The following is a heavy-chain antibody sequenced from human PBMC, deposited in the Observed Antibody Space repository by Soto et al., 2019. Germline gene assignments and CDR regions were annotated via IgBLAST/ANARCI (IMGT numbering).Heavy chain of an antibody. V-gene: IGHV3-15*07. CDR2: IKSKSHGGTT. J-gene: IGHJ4*01. D-gene: IGHD1-26*01. CDR1: GLTFINAW. Sequence: GGSLRLSCAVSGLTFINAWINWVLQAPWKGLEWVGRIKSKSHGGTTDFAAPVKGRFAISRDDSKSIAYMEMNSLKIEDTAVYYCSTDSYSGLTVVRLDNWGPGILVTVSS. CDR3: STDSYSGLTVVRLDN.